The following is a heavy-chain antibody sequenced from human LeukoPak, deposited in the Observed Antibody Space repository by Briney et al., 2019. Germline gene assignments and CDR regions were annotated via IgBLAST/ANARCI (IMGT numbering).Heavy chain of an antibody. J-gene: IGHJ6*02. CDR3: ARERGSGWYDYYGMDV. V-gene: IGHV1-2*04. Sequence: GASVKVSCKASGYTFTGYYMHWVRQAPGQGLEWMGWINPNSGGTNYAQKFQGWVTMTRDTSISTAYMELSRLRSDDTAVYYCARERGSGWYDYYGMDVWGQGTTVTVSS. CDR2: INPNSGGT. CDR1: GYTFTGYY. D-gene: IGHD6-19*01.